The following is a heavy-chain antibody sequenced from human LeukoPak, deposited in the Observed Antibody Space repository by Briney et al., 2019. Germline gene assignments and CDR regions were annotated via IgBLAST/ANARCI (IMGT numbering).Heavy chain of an antibody. J-gene: IGHJ4*02. CDR2: INHSGST. CDR1: GGSFSGYY. Sequence: SETLSLTCAVYGGSFSGYYWGWIRQPPGKGLEWIGEINHSGSTNYNPSLKSRVTISVDTSKNQFSLKLSSVTAADTAVYYCARGPGYSYGFYYFDYWGQGTLVTASS. CDR3: ARGPGYSYGFYYFDY. D-gene: IGHD5-18*01. V-gene: IGHV4-34*01.